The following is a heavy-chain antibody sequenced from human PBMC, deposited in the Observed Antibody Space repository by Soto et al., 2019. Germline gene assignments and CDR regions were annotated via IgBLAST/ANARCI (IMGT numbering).Heavy chain of an antibody. Sequence: VGSLRLSCAASGFTFSSYAMHWVRQAPGKGLEWVAVISYDGSNKYYADSVKGRFTISRDNSKNTLYLQMNSLRAEDTAVYYCARDTNPYYDFWSGYYPTFDYWGQGTLVTVSS. CDR2: ISYDGSNK. CDR3: ARDTNPYYDFWSGYYPTFDY. D-gene: IGHD3-3*01. V-gene: IGHV3-30-3*01. J-gene: IGHJ4*02. CDR1: GFTFSSYA.